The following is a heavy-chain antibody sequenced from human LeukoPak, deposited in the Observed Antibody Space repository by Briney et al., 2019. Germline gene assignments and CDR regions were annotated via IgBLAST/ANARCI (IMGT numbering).Heavy chain of an antibody. Sequence: SETLSLTCTVSGASISNSNDYWGWIRQRAGKGLGWIGGAYYSGTTYYSPSLKSRVTISVDTSTNHFSLNLTSETAADTAVYYCARHSSSAWYYYFDYWGQGSFVTVSS. V-gene: IGHV4-39*01. J-gene: IGHJ4*02. D-gene: IGHD6-19*01. CDR1: GASISNSNDY. CDR3: ARHSSSAWYYYFDY. CDR2: AYYSGTT.